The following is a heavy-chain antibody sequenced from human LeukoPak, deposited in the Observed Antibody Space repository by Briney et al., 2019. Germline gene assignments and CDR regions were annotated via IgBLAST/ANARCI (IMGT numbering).Heavy chain of an antibody. CDR1: GFTVSRYD. Sequence: GGSLRLSCAASGFTVSRYDVHWVRQATGKGLEWVSSFGIVGDTYYPGSVKGRFTMSRENASNTVHLQMNSLRDGDTAVYYCVRDHYGMDVWGQGTTVTVSS. CDR3: VRDHYGMDV. CDR2: FGIVGDT. V-gene: IGHV3-13*01. J-gene: IGHJ6*02. D-gene: IGHD3-10*01.